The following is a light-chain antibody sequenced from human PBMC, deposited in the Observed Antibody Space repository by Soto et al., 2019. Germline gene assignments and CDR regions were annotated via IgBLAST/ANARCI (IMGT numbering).Light chain of an antibody. CDR1: QSVSSY. CDR2: DAS. J-gene: IGKJ3*01. Sequence: EIVLTQSPATLSLSPGERATLSCRASQSVSSYLAWYQQKPVQAPRLLIYDASNRATGIPARFSGSGSGTDFPLTIGSREPEDFAVYYCQQRSNWPPLTFGPGTKVDI. V-gene: IGKV3-11*01. CDR3: QQRSNWPPLT.